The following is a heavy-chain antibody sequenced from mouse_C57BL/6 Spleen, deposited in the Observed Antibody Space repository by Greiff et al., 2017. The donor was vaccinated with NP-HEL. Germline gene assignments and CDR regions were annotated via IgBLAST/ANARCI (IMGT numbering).Heavy chain of an antibody. J-gene: IGHJ4*01. CDR1: GYAFSSYW. V-gene: IGHV1-80*01. Sequence: QVQLQQSGAELVKPGASVKISCKASGYAFSSYWMNWVKQRPGKGLEWIGQIYPGDGDTNYNGKFKGKATLTADKSSSTAYMQLSSLTSEDSAVYFCARAGATAQATYYAMDDWGQGTSVTVSS. CDR2: IYPGDGDT. CDR3: ARAGATAQATYYAMDD. D-gene: IGHD3-2*02.